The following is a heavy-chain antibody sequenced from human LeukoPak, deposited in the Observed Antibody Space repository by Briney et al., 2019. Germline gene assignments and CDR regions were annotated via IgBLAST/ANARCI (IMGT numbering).Heavy chain of an antibody. CDR2: ISSSSSTI. V-gene: IGHV3-48*01. D-gene: IGHD2-2*01. Sequence: KAGGSLRLSCAASGFTFSSYSMNWVRQAPGKGLEWVSYISSSSSTIYYADSVKGRFTISRDNAKNSLYLQMNSLRAEDTAVYYCARDSDCSSTSCSSYYYYYYYMDVWGKGTTVTVSS. CDR1: GFTFSSYS. CDR3: ARDSDCSSTSCSSYYYYYYYMDV. J-gene: IGHJ6*03.